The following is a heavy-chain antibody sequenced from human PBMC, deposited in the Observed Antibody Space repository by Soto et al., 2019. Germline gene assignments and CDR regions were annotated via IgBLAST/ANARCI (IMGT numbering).Heavy chain of an antibody. V-gene: IGHV3-9*01. J-gene: IGHJ4*02. CDR1: GFTFDDYA. CDR2: ISWNSGSI. D-gene: IGHD4-17*01. Sequence: GGYLRLSCAASGFTFDDYAMHWVRQAPGKGLEWVSGISWNSGSIGYADSVKGRFTISRDNAKNSLYLQMNSLRAEDTALYYCAKESAVTSNFDYWGQGTLVTVSS. CDR3: AKESAVTSNFDY.